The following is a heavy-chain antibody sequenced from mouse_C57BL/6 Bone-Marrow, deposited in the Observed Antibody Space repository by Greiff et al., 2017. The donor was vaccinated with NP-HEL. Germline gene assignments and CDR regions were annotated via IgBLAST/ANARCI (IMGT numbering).Heavy chain of an antibody. J-gene: IGHJ3*01. V-gene: IGHV5-17*01. CDR3: ARGDYGSSYWFAY. Sequence: EVKLVESGGGLVKPGGSLKLSCAASGFTFSDYGMHWVRQAPEKGLEWVAYISSGSSTIYYADTVKGRFTISSDNAKNTLFLQMTSLRSEDTAMYYCARGDYGSSYWFAYWGQGTLVTVSA. D-gene: IGHD1-1*01. CDR2: ISSGSSTI. CDR1: GFTFSDYG.